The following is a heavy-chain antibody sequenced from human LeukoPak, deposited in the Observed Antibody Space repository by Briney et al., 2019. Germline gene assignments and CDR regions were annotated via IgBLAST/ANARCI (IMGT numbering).Heavy chain of an antibody. Sequence: PGRSLRLSCAASGFNFDDSAIPWVRQAPGKGLEWVSAMNWISDFKAYADSVKGRFTISRDNDKNSVHLQMNSLRPEDMAVYYCAKGPKENWYFDLWGRGTLVTVSS. CDR3: AKGPKENWYFDL. J-gene: IGHJ2*01. V-gene: IGHV3-9*03. CDR2: MNWISDFK. CDR1: GFNFDDSA.